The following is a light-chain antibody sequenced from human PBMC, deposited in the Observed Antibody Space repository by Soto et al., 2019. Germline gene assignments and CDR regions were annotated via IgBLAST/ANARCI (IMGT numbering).Light chain of an antibody. CDR1: QSVSDN. CDR3: QQYSNWPPAWT. V-gene: IGKV3-15*01. Sequence: EIVMTQSPATLSVSPGERATLSCRASQSVSDNLAWYQQKPGQSPRLLIYGASTRATGIPARFSGSGSGTQFTLTISSLQSEDFAVYYCQQYSNWPPAWTFGQGTKV. J-gene: IGKJ1*01. CDR2: GAS.